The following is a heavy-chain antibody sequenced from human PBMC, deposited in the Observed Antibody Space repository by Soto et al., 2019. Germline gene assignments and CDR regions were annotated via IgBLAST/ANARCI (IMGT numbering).Heavy chain of an antibody. D-gene: IGHD3-10*01. Sequence: QVQLQESGPGLVKPSGTLSLTCTVSGGSISSDYWNWIRQPPGKGLEWIGYIHSGSTTYSASLRSRVTTSVDTSKNQFSLKLSSVTAADTAVYFCARHDGSRSTDSWGQGTLVTVSS. V-gene: IGHV4-59*08. J-gene: IGHJ4*02. CDR1: GGSISSDY. CDR3: ARHDGSRSTDS. CDR2: IHSGST.